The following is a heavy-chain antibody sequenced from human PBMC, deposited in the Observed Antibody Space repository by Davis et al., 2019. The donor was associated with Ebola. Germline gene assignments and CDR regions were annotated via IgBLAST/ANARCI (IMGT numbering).Heavy chain of an antibody. J-gene: IGHJ4*02. V-gene: IGHV3-9*01. Sequence: SLKISCAASGFIFDDYSMHWVRQAPGKGLQWAAGISWNSASIDYADSVKGRFTISRDNAKASLYLQMNSLKTGDTAFYYCARDLGRVTVGNWGQGTLVTVSS. CDR3: ARDLGRVTVGN. CDR1: GFIFDDYS. D-gene: IGHD4-17*01. CDR2: ISWNSASI.